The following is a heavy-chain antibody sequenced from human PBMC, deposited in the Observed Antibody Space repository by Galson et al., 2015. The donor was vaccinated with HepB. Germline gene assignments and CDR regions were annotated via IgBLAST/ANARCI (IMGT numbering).Heavy chain of an antibody. Sequence: SLRLSCAASGFTVSSNYMSWVRQAPGKGLDWVSVIYNDGSTYYADSVKGRFTISRDNSKNTLYLQMNSLRAEDTAVCYCARDQGTGGDFWGQGTLVTVSS. D-gene: IGHD3-10*01. CDR2: IYNDGST. J-gene: IGHJ4*02. CDR3: ARDQGTGGDF. V-gene: IGHV3-53*01. CDR1: GFTVSSNY.